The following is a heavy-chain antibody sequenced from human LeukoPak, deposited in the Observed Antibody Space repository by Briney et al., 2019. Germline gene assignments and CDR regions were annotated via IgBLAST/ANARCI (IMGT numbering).Heavy chain of an antibody. Sequence: SSETLSLTCTVSGYSLSSGFFCDWIRQSPGKGLEWIGSFSHRGGSYHNPSLKSRVTISVDTSKNQFSLKLLSVTAADTAVYYCARAQDFSDSSGPNYLDFWGQGILVTVSS. CDR2: FSHRGGS. D-gene: IGHD3-22*01. CDR1: GYSLSSGFF. V-gene: IGHV4-38-2*02. CDR3: ARAQDFSDSSGPNYLDF. J-gene: IGHJ4*02.